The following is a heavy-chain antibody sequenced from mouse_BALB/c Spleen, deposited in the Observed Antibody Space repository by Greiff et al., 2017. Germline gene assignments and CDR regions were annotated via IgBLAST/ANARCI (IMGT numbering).Heavy chain of an antibody. CDR3: ASGQLGAWFAY. CDR1: GFNIKDTY. V-gene: IGHV14-3*02. J-gene: IGHJ3*01. CDR2: IDPANGNT. Sequence: EVKLQESGAELVKPGASVKLSCTASGFNIKDTYMHWVKQRPEQGLEWIGRIDPANGNTKYDPKFQGKATITADTSSNTAYLQLSSLTSEDTAVYYCASGQLGAWFAYWGQGTLVTVSA. D-gene: IGHD3-2*01.